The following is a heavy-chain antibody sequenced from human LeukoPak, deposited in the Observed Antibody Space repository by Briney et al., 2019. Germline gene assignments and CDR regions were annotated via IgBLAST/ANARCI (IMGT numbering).Heavy chain of an antibody. J-gene: IGHJ6*03. CDR1: GFTFSDPY. Sequence: GGSLRLSCEASGFTFSDPYMSWIRQAPGKGLECLSYISGSGTDINYADSVRGRFTISRDNAKNLLYLQMNDLRVEDTAVYYCARVANAYYYYYMDVWGKGTTVTVSS. V-gene: IGHV3-11*04. CDR2: ISGSGTDI. CDR3: ARVANAYYYYYMDV.